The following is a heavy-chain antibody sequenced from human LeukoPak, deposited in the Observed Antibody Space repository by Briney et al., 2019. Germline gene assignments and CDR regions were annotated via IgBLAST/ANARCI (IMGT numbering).Heavy chain of an antibody. CDR1: GGSLSSGDYY. V-gene: IGHV4-30-4*08. CDR3: ARDHEGYSSVHNQNWFDP. Sequence: PSQTLSLTCTVSGGSLSSGDYYWSWIRQPPGKGLEWIGYISYSGSTYYNPSLKSRVTISVDTSKNQFSLKLSSVTAADTAVYYCARDHEGYSSVHNQNWFDPWGQGTLVTVSS. D-gene: IGHD6-25*01. J-gene: IGHJ5*02. CDR2: ISYSGST.